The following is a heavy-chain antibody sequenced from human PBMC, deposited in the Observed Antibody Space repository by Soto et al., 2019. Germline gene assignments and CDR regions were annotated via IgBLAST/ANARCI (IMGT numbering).Heavy chain of an antibody. Sequence: SETLSLTCTVSGDSISSSRYYWGWIRQPPGKGLEWIGSIYYTGTTYYNPSLKSRVTISVDTSKHQFSLKLSSVTAADTAVYYCARLPGSGSFRILGGMDVWGQGTTVTVSS. CDR3: ARLPGSGSFRILGGMDV. CDR2: IYYTGTT. CDR1: GDSISSSRYY. V-gene: IGHV4-39*01. D-gene: IGHD3-10*01. J-gene: IGHJ6*02.